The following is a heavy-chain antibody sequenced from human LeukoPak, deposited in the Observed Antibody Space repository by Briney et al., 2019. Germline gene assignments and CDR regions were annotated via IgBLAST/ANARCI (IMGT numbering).Heavy chain of an antibody. J-gene: IGHJ5*02. Sequence: GGSVRVSCKASGYTFTSYGMSWVRQAPGQGLEWMGWISAYKGNTNYAQTLKGRVTMTTDTSTSTAYMALRTLTSDDTAVYYCATSRVRYYDSSGYYPMDWFDPWGQGTLVTVSS. CDR1: GYTFTSYG. V-gene: IGHV1-18*01. CDR2: ISAYKGNT. CDR3: ATSRVRYYDSSGYYPMDWFDP. D-gene: IGHD3-22*01.